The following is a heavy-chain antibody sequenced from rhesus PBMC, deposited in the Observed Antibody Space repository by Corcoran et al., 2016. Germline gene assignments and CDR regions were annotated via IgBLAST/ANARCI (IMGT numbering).Heavy chain of an antibody. CDR2: IDGRGSST. Sequence: QLQLQESGPGLVKPSETLSVTCAVPGGSISSSYWSWIRQAPGNGLEWIGYIDGRGSSTNYNPPRKGRVTLSVDTSKDQLSRERSSVAAADAAVYYCASGGGWGGYWGQGVLVTVSS. CDR3: ASGGGWGGY. V-gene: IGHV4-169*02. CDR1: GGSISSSY. D-gene: IGHD3-34*01. J-gene: IGHJ4*01.